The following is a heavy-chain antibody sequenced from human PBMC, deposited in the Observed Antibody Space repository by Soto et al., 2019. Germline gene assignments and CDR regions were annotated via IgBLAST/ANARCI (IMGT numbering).Heavy chain of an antibody. Sequence: GSLRLSCVASGFTFNNYWMHWVRQVPGKGLVWVSRIKTDGSSPNYADSVEGRFTISSDNAKNTLYLQMNSLRAEDTAVYYCARDRIDGSGSCDNWGQGTLVTVSS. CDR1: GFTFNNYW. V-gene: IGHV3-74*01. J-gene: IGHJ4*02. D-gene: IGHD3-10*01. CDR3: ARDRIDGSGSCDN. CDR2: IKTDGSSP.